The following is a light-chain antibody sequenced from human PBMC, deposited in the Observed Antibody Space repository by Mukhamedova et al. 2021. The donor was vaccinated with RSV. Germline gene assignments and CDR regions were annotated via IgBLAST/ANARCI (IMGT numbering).Light chain of an antibody. CDR3: ASWDDSLKGYV. CDR1: SSNIGRNS. V-gene: IGLV1-44*01. CDR2: SSD. Sequence: GSSSNIGRNSVSWYQQLPGTAPKLLIYSSDRRHSGVTDRFSGSKSGTSASLAISGLQSEDESDYYCASWDDSLKGYVFGTGTKVTV. J-gene: IGLJ1*01.